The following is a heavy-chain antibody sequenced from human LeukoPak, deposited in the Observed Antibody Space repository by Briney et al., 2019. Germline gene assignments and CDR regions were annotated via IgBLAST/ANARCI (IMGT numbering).Heavy chain of an antibody. Sequence: ASVKVSCKASGYTFTNYGISWVRQAPGQGLEWMGWINPNSGGTNYAQKFQGRVTMTRDTSISTAQMELSRLRSDDTAVYYCARDGGIVGATNYYYYMDVWGKGTTVTVSS. J-gene: IGHJ6*03. CDR2: INPNSGGT. CDR3: ARDGGIVGATNYYYYMDV. CDR1: GYTFTNYG. V-gene: IGHV1-2*02. D-gene: IGHD1-26*01.